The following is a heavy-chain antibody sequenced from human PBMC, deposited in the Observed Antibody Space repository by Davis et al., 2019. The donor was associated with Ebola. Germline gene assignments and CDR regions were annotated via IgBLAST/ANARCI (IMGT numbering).Heavy chain of an antibody. D-gene: IGHD5-24*01. CDR3: TRGWLQSGFDY. J-gene: IGHJ4*02. Sequence: PSETLSLTCAISGDSVSNNRDAWNWIRQSPSRGLEWLGRTYYRSKWSFDYAESVKSRIVINPDPSKNQFSLHLNSVTPDDTAVYYCTRGWLQSGFDYWGQGTLVIASS. CDR2: TYYRSKWSF. V-gene: IGHV6-1*01. CDR1: GDSVSNNRDA.